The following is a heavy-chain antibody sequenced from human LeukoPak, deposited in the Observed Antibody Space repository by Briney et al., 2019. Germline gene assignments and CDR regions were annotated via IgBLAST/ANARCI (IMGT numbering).Heavy chain of an antibody. D-gene: IGHD6-19*01. CDR2: IYPGDSDT. CDR1: GYSFTSYW. V-gene: IGHV5-51*01. J-gene: IGHJ4*02. CDR3: ARRWSSGWIDY. Sequence: GESLKISCKGSGYSFTSYWIGWVRAMPGKGLEGMGIIYPGDSDTRYSRSFQGQVAISADKSISTAYLQWSSLKASDTAMYYCARRWSSGWIDYWGQGTLVTVSS.